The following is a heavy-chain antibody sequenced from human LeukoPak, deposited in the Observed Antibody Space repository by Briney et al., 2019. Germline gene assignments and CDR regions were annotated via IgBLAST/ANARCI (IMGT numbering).Heavy chain of an antibody. D-gene: IGHD3-3*01. CDR3: AKSYPLTICGVVITGFDY. CDR2: ISGSGGST. CDR1: GFTFSGYA. J-gene: IGHJ4*02. Sequence: GGSLRLACAASGFTFSGYAMSWVRQAPGKGLEWVSAISGSGGSTYYADSVKGRFTISRDNSKNTLYLQMNSLRAEDTAVYYCAKSYPLTICGVVITGFDYWGQRTLATVSS. V-gene: IGHV3-23*01.